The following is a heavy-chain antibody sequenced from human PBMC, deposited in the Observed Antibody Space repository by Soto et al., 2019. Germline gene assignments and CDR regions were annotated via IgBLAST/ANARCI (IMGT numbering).Heavy chain of an antibody. CDR2: IYYSGST. CDR1: GGSISSYY. CDR3: ARGKGPYYFDY. J-gene: IGHJ4*02. Sequence: SETLSLTCTVSGGSISSYYWSWIRQPPGKGLEWIGYIYYSGSTNYNPSLKSRVTISVDTSKNQFSLKLSSVTAADTAVYYCARGKGPYYFDYWGQGPLVTVS. V-gene: IGHV4-59*01.